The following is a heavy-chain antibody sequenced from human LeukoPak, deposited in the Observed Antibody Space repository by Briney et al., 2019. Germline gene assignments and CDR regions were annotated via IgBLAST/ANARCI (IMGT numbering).Heavy chain of an antibody. J-gene: IGHJ5*01. CDR2: INHSGST. CDR3: ARGQELWWFDY. CDR1: GGSFSGYY. D-gene: IGHD2-21*01. Sequence: SETLSLTCAVYGGSFSGYYWSWIRQPPGKGLEWIGEINHSGSTNYNPSLKSRVTISVDTSKNQFSLKLSSVTAADTAVYYCARGQELWWFDYWGQGTLVTVSS. V-gene: IGHV4-34*01.